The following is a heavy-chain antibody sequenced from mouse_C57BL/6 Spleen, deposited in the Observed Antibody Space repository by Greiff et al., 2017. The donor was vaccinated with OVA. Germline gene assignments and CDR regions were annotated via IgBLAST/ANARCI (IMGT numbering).Heavy chain of an antibody. D-gene: IGHD2-5*01. CDR3: ARQNYSNDWYFDV. Sequence: EVQLVESGGGLVQPGGSLKLSCAASGFTFSDYGMAWVRQAPRKGPEWVAFISNLAYSIYYADTVTGRFTISRENAKNTLYLEMSSLRSEDTAMYYCARQNYSNDWYFDVWGTGTTVTVSS. CDR1: GFTFSDYG. CDR2: ISNLAYSI. V-gene: IGHV5-15*01. J-gene: IGHJ1*03.